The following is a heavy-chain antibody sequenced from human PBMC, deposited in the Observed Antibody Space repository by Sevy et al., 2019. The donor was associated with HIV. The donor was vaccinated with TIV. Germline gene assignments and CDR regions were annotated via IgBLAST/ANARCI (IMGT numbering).Heavy chain of an antibody. Sequence: ASVKVSCKASGFTFTSSAVQWVRQARGQRLAWIGWIVVGSGNTNYAQKFQERVTITRDMSTSTAYMELSSLRSEDTAVYYCAADPIPGSGYNFDYWGQGTLVTVSS. V-gene: IGHV1-58*01. CDR3: AADPIPGSGYNFDY. CDR2: IVVGSGNT. J-gene: IGHJ4*02. D-gene: IGHD3-22*01. CDR1: GFTFTSSA.